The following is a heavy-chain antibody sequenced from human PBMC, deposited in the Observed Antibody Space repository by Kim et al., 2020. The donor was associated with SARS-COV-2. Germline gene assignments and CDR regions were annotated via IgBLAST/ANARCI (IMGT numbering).Heavy chain of an antibody. CDR1: GGTFSSYA. V-gene: IGHV1-69*13. J-gene: IGHJ4*02. CDR2: IIPIFGTA. CDR3: ARGGWGDGYNPMDY. Sequence: SVKVSCKASGGTFSSYAISWVRQAPGQGLEWMGGIIPIFGTANYAQKFQGRVTIPADESTSTAYMELSSLRSEDTAVYYFARGGWGDGYNPMDYWGQGTLVTVSS. D-gene: IGHD5-12*01.